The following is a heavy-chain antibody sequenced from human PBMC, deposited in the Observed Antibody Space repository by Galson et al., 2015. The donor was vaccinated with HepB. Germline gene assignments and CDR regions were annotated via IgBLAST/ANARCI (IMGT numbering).Heavy chain of an antibody. J-gene: IGHJ6*03. CDR3: ARVSSYCSSTSCYGGRWVYYMDV. CDR2: ISAYNGNT. CDR1: GYTFTSYG. D-gene: IGHD2-2*01. V-gene: IGHV1-18*01. Sequence: SVKVSCKASGYTFTSYGISWVRQAPGQGLEWMGWISAYNGNTNYAQKLQGRVTMTTDTSTSTAYMELRSLRSDDTAVYYCARVSSYCSSTSCYGGRWVYYMDVWDKGTTVTVSS.